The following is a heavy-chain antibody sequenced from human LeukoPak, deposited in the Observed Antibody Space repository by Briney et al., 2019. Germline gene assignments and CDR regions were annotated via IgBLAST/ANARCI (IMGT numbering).Heavy chain of an antibody. D-gene: IGHD6-13*01. CDR1: GFTVNSNY. CDR2: IYSSGTT. CDR3: AREVKKGIAAAGSRDY. Sequence: SGGSLRLSCAASGFTVNSNYMSWVRQAPGKGLEWVSIIYSSGTTYYADSVKGRFTISRDNSKNTLYLQMSSPRAEDTAVYYCAREVKKGIAAAGSRDYWGQGTLVTVSS. J-gene: IGHJ4*02. V-gene: IGHV3-53*01.